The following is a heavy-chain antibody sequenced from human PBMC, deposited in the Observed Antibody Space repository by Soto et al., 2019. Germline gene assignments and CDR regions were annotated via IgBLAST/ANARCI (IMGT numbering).Heavy chain of an antibody. D-gene: IGHD6-6*01. J-gene: IGHJ3*01. V-gene: IGHV4-30-4*01. CDR2: IYYSGST. Sequence: QGQLQESGPGVVRPSQTLSLTCTVSGASISSGDHYWTWIRQPPGKGLEWIGYIYYSGSTFYNPSLNSRVTMSIDMSKSQFSLNLRSVTAADTAVYYCASSPPKXXXXLWGQXTMVIVSX. CDR1: GASISSGDHY. CDR3: ASSPPKXXXXL.